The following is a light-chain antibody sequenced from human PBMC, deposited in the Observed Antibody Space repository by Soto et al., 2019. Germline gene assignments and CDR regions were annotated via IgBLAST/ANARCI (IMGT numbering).Light chain of an antibody. CDR2: GAS. Sequence: EIVLTQSPGTLSLSPGERATLSCRASQSVSSSYLAWYQQKPGQAPRPLIYGASSRATGIPDRFSGSGSGTDFHLTISRLEPEDFAVYYCQQYGSSLFTFGPGTKVDIK. CDR1: QSVSSSY. CDR3: QQYGSSLFT. J-gene: IGKJ3*01. V-gene: IGKV3-20*01.